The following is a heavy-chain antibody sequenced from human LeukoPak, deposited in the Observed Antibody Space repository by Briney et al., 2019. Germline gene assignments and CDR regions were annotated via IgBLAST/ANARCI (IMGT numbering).Heavy chain of an antibody. V-gene: IGHV3-7*01. J-gene: IGHJ5*02. CDR1: GFTFSNYW. CDR3: ARDREWFDP. Sequence: PGGSLRLPXAASGFTFSNYWMSWVRQAPGKGLEWVANIKQDGSEKYYVDSVKGRFTISRDNAKKSLYLQMNSLRAEDTAAYYCARDREWFDPWGQGTLVTVSS. CDR2: IKQDGSEK.